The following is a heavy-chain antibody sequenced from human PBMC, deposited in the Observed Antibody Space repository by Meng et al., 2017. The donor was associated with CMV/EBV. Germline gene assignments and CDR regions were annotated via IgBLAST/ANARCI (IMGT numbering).Heavy chain of an antibody. Sequence: KASGYAFTSYYLHWGRQAPGQGIEWRGVINPSGGSTNYAQKFQGRVTMTRDTSTSTVYMELSSLRSEDTAVYYCARSELWFGELLDYWGQGTLVTVSS. V-gene: IGHV1-46*01. CDR1: GYAFTSYY. CDR3: ARSELWFGELLDY. D-gene: IGHD3-10*01. J-gene: IGHJ4*02. CDR2: INPSGGST.